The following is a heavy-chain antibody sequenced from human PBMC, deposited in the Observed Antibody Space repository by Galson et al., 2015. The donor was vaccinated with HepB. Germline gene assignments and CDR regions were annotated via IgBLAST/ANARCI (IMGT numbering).Heavy chain of an antibody. V-gene: IGHV3-30*04. D-gene: IGHD3-10*01. J-gene: IGHJ4*02. CDR2: TSHDGINK. CDR3: ARGASITMFRGPMADDY. Sequence: SLRLSCAGSGFTFSSYAMHWVRQAPGKGLEWVAVTSHDGINKYYADSVKGRFTIARDNSKNTLYLQMNSLRPEDMAVYYCARGASITMFRGPMADDYWGQGTLVTVSS. CDR1: GFTFSSYA.